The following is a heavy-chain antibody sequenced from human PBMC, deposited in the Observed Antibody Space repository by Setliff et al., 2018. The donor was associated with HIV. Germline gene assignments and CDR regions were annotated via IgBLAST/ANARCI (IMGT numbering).Heavy chain of an antibody. CDR2: IHYSGAT. V-gene: IGHV4-59*08. J-gene: IGHJ3*02. CDR1: GGSISSHY. D-gene: IGHD2-8*01. Sequence: PSETLSLTCTVSGGSISSHYWIWIRQPPGKGLEWIGYIHYSGATNYNPSLKSRVTISLDTSRTQFSLRLSSVPAADTAAYYCARPSPNVGVRGDAFDIWGQGTVVTVSS. CDR3: ARPSPNVGVRGDAFDI.